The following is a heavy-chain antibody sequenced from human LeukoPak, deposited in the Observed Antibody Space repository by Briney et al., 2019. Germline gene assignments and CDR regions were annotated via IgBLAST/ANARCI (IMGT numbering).Heavy chain of an antibody. J-gene: IGHJ4*02. D-gene: IGHD6-19*01. Sequence: ASVKVSCKASGYIFTDYFIHWVRQAPGQGLEWVGWINPNSGDTNSAQDFQGRVTMTRDTSISTAYMEVTRLRSDDTAVFYCARARKQWLVPIDYWGQGTRVTVSS. CDR3: ARARKQWLVPIDY. CDR1: GYIFTDYF. V-gene: IGHV1-2*02. CDR2: INPNSGDT.